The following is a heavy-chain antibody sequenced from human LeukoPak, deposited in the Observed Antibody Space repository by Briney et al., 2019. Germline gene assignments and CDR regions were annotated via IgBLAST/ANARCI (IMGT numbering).Heavy chain of an antibody. Sequence: PSETLSLTCIVSGDPISSYYWNWIRQPPGKGLEWIGHIHYSGSSNYNPSLKSRVTISVDTAKNQFSLKLISVTAGATAVYYSARRFQMSSGSPTSNTWLDPWGQGTLVTVSS. CDR3: ARRFQMSSGSPTSNTWLDP. D-gene: IGHD3-10*01. J-gene: IGHJ5*02. CDR2: IHYSGSS. CDR1: GDPISSYY. V-gene: IGHV4-59*01.